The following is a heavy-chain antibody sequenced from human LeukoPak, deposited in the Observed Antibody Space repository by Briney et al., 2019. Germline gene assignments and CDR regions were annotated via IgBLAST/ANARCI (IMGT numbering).Heavy chain of an antibody. D-gene: IGHD3-16*01. CDR1: GFTFSSYA. J-gene: IGHJ6*02. Sequence: PGGSLRLSCAASGFTFSSYAMHWVRQAPGKGLEWVAVISYDGSNKYYADSVKGRFTISRDNSKNTLYLQMNSLGAEDTAVYYCARGSEGWTYNYGMDVWGQGTTVTVSS. V-gene: IGHV3-30-3*01. CDR2: ISYDGSNK. CDR3: ARGSEGWTYNYGMDV.